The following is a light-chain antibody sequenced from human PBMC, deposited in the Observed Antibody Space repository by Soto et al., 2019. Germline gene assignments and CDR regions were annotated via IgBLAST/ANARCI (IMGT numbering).Light chain of an antibody. J-gene: IGKJ3*01. Sequence: DIQMTQSPSSLSASVGDRVTITCRARQSISSYLNWYQQKPWKAPQLLIYASSSLQRGVPLRFSGSGSGTRFTLSISSLQPEDFATYCCQQRHSIPFSFGPWNKL. CDR3: QQRHSIPFS. CDR1: QSISSY. CDR2: ASS. V-gene: IGKV1-39*01.